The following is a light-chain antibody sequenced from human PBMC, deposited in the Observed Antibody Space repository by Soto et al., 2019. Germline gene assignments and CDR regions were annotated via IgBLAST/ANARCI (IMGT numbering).Light chain of an antibody. Sequence: DIQMTQSPSSLSASVGDRVTITCQASQDISNYLNWYQQKPGKAPKLLIYDASHLETGVPSRFSGSGYGTDFTFTISSLQPEDIATYFCQQYDNLPLTFGGGTKVEIK. CDR1: QDISNY. V-gene: IGKV1-33*01. CDR2: DAS. J-gene: IGKJ4*01. CDR3: QQYDNLPLT.